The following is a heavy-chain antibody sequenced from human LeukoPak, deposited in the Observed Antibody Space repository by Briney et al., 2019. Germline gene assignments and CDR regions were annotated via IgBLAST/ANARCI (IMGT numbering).Heavy chain of an antibody. Sequence: GGSLRLSCAASGFSVYSNYMTWVRQAPGKGLEWVSVIYAGTNTYYADSVKGRFTISRDNSKNTAYLQMNSLKTEDTAVYYCSRHAASGGSGVDYWGQGILVTVSS. V-gene: IGHV3-53*01. CDR3: SRHAASGGSGVDY. D-gene: IGHD3-10*01. J-gene: IGHJ4*02. CDR1: GFSVYSNY. CDR2: IYAGTNT.